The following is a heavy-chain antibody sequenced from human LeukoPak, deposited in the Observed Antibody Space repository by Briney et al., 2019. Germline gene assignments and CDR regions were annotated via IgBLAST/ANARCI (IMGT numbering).Heavy chain of an antibody. V-gene: IGHV4-31*03. Sequence: PSETLSLTCTVSGGSISSGGYYWSWIRQHPGKGLEWIGYIYYSGSTYYNPSLKSRVTISVDTSKNQFSLKLSSVTAADTAVYYCARTAVRPAFDYWGQGTLVTVSS. CDR1: GGSISSGGYY. D-gene: IGHD2-2*01. J-gene: IGHJ4*02. CDR2: IYYSGST. CDR3: ARTAVRPAFDY.